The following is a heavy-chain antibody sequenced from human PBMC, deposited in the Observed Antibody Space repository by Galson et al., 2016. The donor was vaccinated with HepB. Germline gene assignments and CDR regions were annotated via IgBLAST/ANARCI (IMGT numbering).Heavy chain of an antibody. J-gene: IGHJ6*04. CDR3: ARILDYGDYAMDV. Sequence: SLRLSCAASGFTFSNYWMSWVRQAPGKGLEWMANIKKDGSEKYYVDSVKGRFSISRDNAKNSLYLQMNSLRAEDTAVYYCARILDYGDYAMDVWGEGTTVTASS. D-gene: IGHD4-17*01. CDR2: IKKDGSEK. V-gene: IGHV3-7*01. CDR1: GFTFSNYW.